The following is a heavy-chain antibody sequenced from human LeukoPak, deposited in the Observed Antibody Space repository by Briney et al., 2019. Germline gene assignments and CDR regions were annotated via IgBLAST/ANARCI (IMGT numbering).Heavy chain of an antibody. D-gene: IGHD2-2*01. J-gene: IGHJ5*02. CDR3: ARDRREYHDEQTNWFDP. Sequence: SVKVSCKASGGTFGSYAISWERQAPGQGLEWMGRIIPIFGTANYAQKFQGRVTITTDESTSTAYMELSSLRSEDTAVYYCARDRREYHDEQTNWFDPWGQGTLVTVSS. CDR2: IIPIFGTA. V-gene: IGHV1-69*05. CDR1: GGTFGSYA.